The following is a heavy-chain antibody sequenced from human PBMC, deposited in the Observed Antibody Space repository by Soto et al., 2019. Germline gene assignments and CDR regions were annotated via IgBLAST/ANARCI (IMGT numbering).Heavy chain of an antibody. D-gene: IGHD3-22*01. V-gene: IGHV4-34*01. CDR2: INHSGST. CDR3: ARARDYYDSSGYLYFDY. CDR1: GGSFSGYY. J-gene: IGHJ4*02. Sequence: NPSETLSLTCAVYGGSFSGYYWSWIRQPPGKGLEWIGEINHSGSTNYNPSLKSRVTISVDTSKNQFSLKLSSVTAADTAVYYCARARDYYDSSGYLYFDYWGQGTLVTVSS.